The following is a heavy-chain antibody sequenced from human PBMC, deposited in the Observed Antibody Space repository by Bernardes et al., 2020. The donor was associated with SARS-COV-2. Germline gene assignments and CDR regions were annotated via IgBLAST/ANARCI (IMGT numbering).Heavy chain of an antibody. D-gene: IGHD1-26*01. CDR2: IHPNSGGT. J-gene: IGHJ3*02. Sequence: GQGLEWMGWIHPNSGGTNYAQNFQDRVTMTRDTSINTAYMELNRLRSDDTAVYYCARTSGSSDAFDIWGQGTMVTVSS. V-gene: IGHV1-2*02. CDR3: ARTSGSSDAFDI.